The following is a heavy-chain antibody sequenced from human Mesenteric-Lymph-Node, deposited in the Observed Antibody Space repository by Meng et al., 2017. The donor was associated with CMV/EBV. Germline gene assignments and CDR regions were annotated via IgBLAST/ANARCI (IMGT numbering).Heavy chain of an antibody. CDR3: ARDRGSGSSLDY. Sequence: GSLRLSCAVSGGSISSSNWWSWVRQPPGKGLEWIGEIYHSGSTNYNPSLKSRVTISVDKSKNQFSLKLSSVTAADTAVYYCARDRGSGSSLDYWGQGTLVTVSS. CDR2: IYHSGST. CDR1: GGSISSSNW. V-gene: IGHV4-4*02. D-gene: IGHD6-6*01. J-gene: IGHJ4*02.